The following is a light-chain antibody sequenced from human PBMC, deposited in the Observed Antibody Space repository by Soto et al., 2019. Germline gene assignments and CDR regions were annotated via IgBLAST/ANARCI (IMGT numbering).Light chain of an antibody. J-gene: IGLJ1*01. CDR3: GSYTSSSTYV. CDR2: DVS. Sequence: QSALTQPASVSGSPGQSITISCTGTSSDVGGYNYVSWYQQHPGKAPKLMIYDVSNRPSGVSNRFSGSKSGSTASLTISGLQAEDEADYHCGSYTSSSTYVFGSGTKVTVL. CDR1: SSDVGGYNY. V-gene: IGLV2-14*01.